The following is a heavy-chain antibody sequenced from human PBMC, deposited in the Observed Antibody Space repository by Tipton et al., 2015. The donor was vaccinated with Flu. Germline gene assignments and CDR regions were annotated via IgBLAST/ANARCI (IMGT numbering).Heavy chain of an antibody. CDR3: ATLTGDDY. CDR1: GGFVSSYY. J-gene: IGHJ4*02. V-gene: IGHV3-48*03. CDR2: ISSSGNTI. D-gene: IGHD7-27*01. Sequence: LSLTCTVSGGFVSSYYWNWIRQPPGKGLEWVSYISSSGNTISYADSVRGRFTISRDNTKKSLYLQLNSLRAEDTATYYCATLTGDDYWGQGILVTVSS.